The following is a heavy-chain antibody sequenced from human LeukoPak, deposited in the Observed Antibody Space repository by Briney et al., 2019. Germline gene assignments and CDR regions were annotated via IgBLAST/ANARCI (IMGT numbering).Heavy chain of an antibody. CDR3: ARMPRIGYRYRQYHFDD. CDR1: GYTFTGYY. Sequence: ASVKVSCKASGYTFTGYYMHWVRRAPGQGLEWMGWINPNSGGTNYAQKFQGRVTMTRDTSISTAYMELSRLRSDDTAVYYCARMPRIGYRYRQYHFDDWGQGTLVTVSS. J-gene: IGHJ4*02. D-gene: IGHD3-16*02. CDR2: INPNSGGT. V-gene: IGHV1-2*02.